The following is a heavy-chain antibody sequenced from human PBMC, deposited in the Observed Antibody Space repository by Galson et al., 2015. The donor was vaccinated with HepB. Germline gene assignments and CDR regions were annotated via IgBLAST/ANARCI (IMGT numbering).Heavy chain of an antibody. CDR2: INQDGSEK. J-gene: IGHJ4*02. V-gene: IGHV3-7*03. CDR1: GFTFSMYW. CDR3: ARDRGGLGAGGPGRFDN. D-gene: IGHD3/OR15-3a*01. Sequence: SLRLSCAASGFTFSMYWMSWVRQAPGKGLEWVANINQDGSEKIYVDSMKGRFTISRDNAKRSLYLQMNSLRAEDTAVYYCARDRGGLGAGGPGRFDNWGQGTLVTVSS.